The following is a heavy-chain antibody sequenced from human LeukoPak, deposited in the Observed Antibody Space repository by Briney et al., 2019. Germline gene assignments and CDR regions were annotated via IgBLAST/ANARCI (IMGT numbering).Heavy chain of an antibody. Sequence: GASVKVSCKASGGTFSSYAISWVRQAPGQGLEWMGGIIPIFGTANYAQKFQGRVTITADESTSTAYMELSSLRSGDTAVYYCAREGVEDDYFDYWGQGTLVTVSS. D-gene: IGHD3-3*01. CDR2: IIPIFGTA. CDR1: GGTFSSYA. V-gene: IGHV1-69*01. J-gene: IGHJ4*02. CDR3: AREGVEDDYFDY.